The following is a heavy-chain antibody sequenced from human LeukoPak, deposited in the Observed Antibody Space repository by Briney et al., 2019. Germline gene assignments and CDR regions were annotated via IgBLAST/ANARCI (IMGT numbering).Heavy chain of an antibody. CDR2: IKQDGSEK. CDR3: AMRYCSGGSCRPYYFDY. V-gene: IGHV3-7*01. J-gene: IGHJ4*02. CDR1: GFTFSSYW. D-gene: IGHD2-15*01. Sequence: GGSLRLSCAASGFTFSSYWMSWVRQAPGRGLEWVANIKQDGSEKYYVDSVKGRFTISRDNAKNSLYLQMNSLRAEDTAVYYCAMRYCSGGSCRPYYFDYWGQGTLVTVSS.